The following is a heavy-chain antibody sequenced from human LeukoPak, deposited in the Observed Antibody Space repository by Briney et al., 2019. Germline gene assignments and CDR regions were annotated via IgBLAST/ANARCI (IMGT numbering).Heavy chain of an antibody. D-gene: IGHD5-12*01. CDR1: GFTFSSYA. J-gene: IGHJ6*02. CDR3: ARDQILRSFYYYYGMDV. Sequence: GRSLRLSRAASGFTFSSYAMHWVRQAPGKGLEYVSAISSNGGSTYYANSVKGRFTISRDNPKNTLYLQMGSLRAEDMAVYYCARDQILRSFYYYYGMDVWGQGTTVTVSS. V-gene: IGHV3-64*01. CDR2: ISSNGGST.